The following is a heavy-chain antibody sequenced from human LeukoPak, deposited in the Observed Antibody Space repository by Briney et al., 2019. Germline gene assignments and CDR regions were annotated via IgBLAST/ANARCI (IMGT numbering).Heavy chain of an antibody. D-gene: IGHD3-9*01. CDR3: AKDTDYDILTGSINY. Sequence: GGSLRLSCAASGFTFSSYGMHWVRQAPGKGLEWVAVISYDGSNKHYADSVKGRFTISRDNSKNTLYLQMNSLRAEDTAVYYCAKDTDYDILTGSINYWGQGTLVTVSS. J-gene: IGHJ4*02. V-gene: IGHV3-30*18. CDR1: GFTFSSYG. CDR2: ISYDGSNK.